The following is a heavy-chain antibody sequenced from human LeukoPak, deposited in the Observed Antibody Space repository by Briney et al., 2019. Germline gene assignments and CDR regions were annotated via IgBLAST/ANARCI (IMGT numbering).Heavy chain of an antibody. Sequence: SVKVSCKASGGTFSSYAISWVRQAPGQGLEWMGGIIPIFGTANYAQKFQGRVTITTDESTSTAYMELSSLRSEDTAVYYCARVWFGELLFFDYWGQGTLVTVSS. CDR1: GGTFSSYA. D-gene: IGHD3-10*01. J-gene: IGHJ4*02. V-gene: IGHV1-69*05. CDR3: ARVWFGELLFFDY. CDR2: IIPIFGTA.